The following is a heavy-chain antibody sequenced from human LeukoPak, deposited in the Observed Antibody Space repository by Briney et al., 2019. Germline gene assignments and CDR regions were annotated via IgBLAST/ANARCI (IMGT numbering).Heavy chain of an antibody. V-gene: IGHV3-49*04. Sequence: GGSLRLSCTASGFTFGDYAMSWVRQAPGKGLEWVGFIRSKAYGGTTEYAASVKGRFTSSRDDSKSIAYLQMNSLKTEDTAVYYCTRDGTAMVTFDYWGQGTLVTVSS. D-gene: IGHD5-18*01. CDR2: IRSKAYGGTT. CDR1: GFTFGDYA. CDR3: TRDGTAMVTFDY. J-gene: IGHJ4*02.